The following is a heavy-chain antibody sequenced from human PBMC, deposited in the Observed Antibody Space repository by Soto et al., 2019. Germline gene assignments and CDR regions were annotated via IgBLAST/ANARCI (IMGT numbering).Heavy chain of an antibody. CDR3: VKGEYYYDSSGYYPFDY. D-gene: IGHD3-22*01. V-gene: IGHV3-64D*06. J-gene: IGHJ4*02. Sequence: GGSLRLSCSGSGFIFSSYAMHWVRQAPGKGLEYVSSISTNGGSTHYADSVKGRFTISRDNSKNTQYLQMSSLRADDTAVYYCVKGEYYYDSSGYYPFDYWGQGTLVTVSS. CDR1: GFIFSSYA. CDR2: ISTNGGST.